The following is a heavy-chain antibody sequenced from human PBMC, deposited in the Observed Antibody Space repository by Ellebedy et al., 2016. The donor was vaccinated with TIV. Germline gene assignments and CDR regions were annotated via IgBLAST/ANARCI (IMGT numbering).Heavy chain of an antibody. J-gene: IGHJ4*02. V-gene: IGHV3-15*05. CDR3: TTQILKGYY. Sequence: GESLKTSCAASGFTFSHAWMNWVRQAPGKGLEWVGRLKTNTDHGITDYAAPVKGRFTISRDDSENTRYLQMNSLKTEDTAVYYRTTQILKGYYWGQGTLVTVSS. CDR2: LKTNTDHGIT. CDR1: GFTFSHAW.